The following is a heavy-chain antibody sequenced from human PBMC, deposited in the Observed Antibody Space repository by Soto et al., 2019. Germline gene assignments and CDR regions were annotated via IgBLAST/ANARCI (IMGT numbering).Heavy chain of an antibody. CDR1: GGSFSGYY. V-gene: IGHV4-34*01. D-gene: IGHD3-10*01. J-gene: IGHJ4*02. Sequence: QVQLQQWGAGLLKPSETLSLTCAVYGGSFSGYYWSWIRQPPGKGLEWIGEINHSGSTNYNPSLKGRVSISVETSKNQFALELSSVTAADTAVYSCARRWGLWFGELYFDYWCQGTLVTVCS. CDR2: INHSGST. CDR3: ARRWGLWFGELYFDY.